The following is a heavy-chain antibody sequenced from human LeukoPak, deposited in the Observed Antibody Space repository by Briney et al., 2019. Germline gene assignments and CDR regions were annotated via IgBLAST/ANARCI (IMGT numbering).Heavy chain of an antibody. V-gene: IGHV1-69*13. Sequence: SVKVSCKASGGTFSSYASSWVRQAPGQGLEWMGGIIPIFGTANYAQKFQGRVTITADESTSTAYMELSSLRSEDTAVYYCATSLEADPYCSSTSCYGSYYYYGMDVWGQGTTVTVSS. CDR2: IIPIFGTA. CDR3: ATSLEADPYCSSTSCYGSYYYYGMDV. CDR1: GGTFSSYA. D-gene: IGHD2-2*01. J-gene: IGHJ6*02.